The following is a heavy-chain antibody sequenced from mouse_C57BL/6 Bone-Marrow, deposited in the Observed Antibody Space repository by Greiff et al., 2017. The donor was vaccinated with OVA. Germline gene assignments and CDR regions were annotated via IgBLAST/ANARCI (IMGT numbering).Heavy chain of an antibody. CDR2: ISYDGSN. Sequence: EVKLMESGPGLVKPSQSLSLTCSVTGYSITSGYYWNWIRQFPGNKLEWMGYISYDGSNNYNPSLKNRISITRDTSKNQFFLKLNSVTTEDTATYYCARAGEDYAMDYWGQGTSVTVSS. J-gene: IGHJ4*01. CDR3: ARAGEDYAMDY. CDR1: GYSITSGYY. V-gene: IGHV3-6*01.